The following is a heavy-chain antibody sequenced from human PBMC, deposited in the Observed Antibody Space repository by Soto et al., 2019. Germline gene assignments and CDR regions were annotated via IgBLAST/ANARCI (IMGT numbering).Heavy chain of an antibody. Sequence: PSETLSLTCIVSGGFISSSYWSWIRQPSGKGLQWIGRIYTSGSTDYSPSLKSRVNVSLDMSENQFSLTLSSVTAADTAVYYCARGRGTSWGYLDYWGQGMLVTVSS. CDR1: GGFISSSY. CDR2: IYTSGST. V-gene: IGHV4-4*07. J-gene: IGHJ4*03. CDR3: ARGRGTSWGYLDY.